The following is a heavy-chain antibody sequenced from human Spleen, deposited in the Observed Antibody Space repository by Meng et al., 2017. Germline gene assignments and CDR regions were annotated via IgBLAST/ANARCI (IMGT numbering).Heavy chain of an antibody. Sequence: VQQVQSGAEVKKPGATVKISCKVTGYIFTDYDIHWVQQAPGKGLEWMGVVDPEDGETKYAEKFKGRVTITADTSTDTPYMELSSLTSEDTAVYYCAIAGGWLRYFDYWGQGTLVTVSS. CDR1: GYIFTDYD. D-gene: IGHD5-12*01. CDR2: VDPEDGET. J-gene: IGHJ4*02. CDR3: AIAGGWLRYFDY. V-gene: IGHV1-69-2*01.